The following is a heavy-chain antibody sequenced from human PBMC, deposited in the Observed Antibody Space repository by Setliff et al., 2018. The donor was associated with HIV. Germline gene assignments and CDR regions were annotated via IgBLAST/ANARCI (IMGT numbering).Heavy chain of an antibody. D-gene: IGHD3-22*01. J-gene: IGHJ3*02. CDR1: GYTFTNYY. V-gene: IGHV1-46*01. CDR3: ARCYYDSSGPTYAFDI. Sequence: GASVKVSCKASGYTFTNYYIHWVRQAPGQGLEWMGLINPSGGKTSYAKKFQGRLTMTRDTSRSTVYMELSSLRSEDTAMYYCARCYYDSSGPTYAFDIWGQGTVVTV. CDR2: INPSGGKT.